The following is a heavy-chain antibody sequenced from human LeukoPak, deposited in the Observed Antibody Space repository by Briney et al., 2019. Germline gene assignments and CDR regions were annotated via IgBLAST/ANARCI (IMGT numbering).Heavy chain of an antibody. D-gene: IGHD4-17*01. J-gene: IGHJ5*02. V-gene: IGHV4-59*08. Sequence: PSETLSLTCTVSGAPLNNYYWNWVRQPPGKEPEWIGNVDYSGSTRYNPSLKSRATMSLDSSKNQFSLRLTSVTAADMAVYYCAMQVGIYGDYNNWFDPWGQGARVTVSS. CDR2: VDYSGST. CDR1: GAPLNNYY. CDR3: AMQVGIYGDYNNWFDP.